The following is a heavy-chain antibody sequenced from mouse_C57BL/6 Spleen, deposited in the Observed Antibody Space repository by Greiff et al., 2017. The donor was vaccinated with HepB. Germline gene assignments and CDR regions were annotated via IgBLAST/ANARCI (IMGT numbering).Heavy chain of an antibody. CDR3: ARSRYYGSSYAMDY. Sequence: QVQLQQSGPELVKPGASVKISCKASGYSFTSYYIHWVKQRPGQGLEWIGWIYPGSGNTKYNEKFKGKATLTADTSSSTAYMQLSSLTSEDSAVYYCARSRYYGSSYAMDYWGQGTSVTVSS. CDR2: IYPGSGNT. J-gene: IGHJ4*01. V-gene: IGHV1-66*01. CDR1: GYSFTSYY. D-gene: IGHD1-1*01.